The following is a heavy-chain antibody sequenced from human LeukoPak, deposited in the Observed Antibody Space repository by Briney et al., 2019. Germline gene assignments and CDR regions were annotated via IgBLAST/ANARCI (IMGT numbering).Heavy chain of an antibody. CDR1: GGSISSSSYY. V-gene: IGHV4-39*01. CDR3: ARRGWVSGGYYFDY. CDR2: IYYSGST. Sequence: PSETLSLTCTVSGGSISSSSYYWGWIRQPPGKGLEWIGSIYYSGSTYYNPSLKSRVTISVDTSKNQFSLKLSSVTAADTAVYYCARRGWVSGGYYFDYRGQGTLVTVSS. J-gene: IGHJ4*02. D-gene: IGHD1-26*01.